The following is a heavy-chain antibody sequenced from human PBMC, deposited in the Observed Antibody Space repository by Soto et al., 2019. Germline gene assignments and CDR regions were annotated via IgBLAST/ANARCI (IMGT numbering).Heavy chain of an antibody. V-gene: IGHV5-51*01. Sequence: GESLKISCQGSGYNFMSYWIAWVRQMPGKGLEWMGLIYPGDSDTSYSPSFQGQVTISADKSINSVYLQWSSLKASDTATYYCARLGFNYDFLSGYYNVHHYYGIDVWGQGTTVTVSS. J-gene: IGHJ6*02. CDR1: GYNFMSYW. CDR3: ARLGFNYDFLSGYYNVHHYYGIDV. D-gene: IGHD3-3*01. CDR2: IYPGDSDT.